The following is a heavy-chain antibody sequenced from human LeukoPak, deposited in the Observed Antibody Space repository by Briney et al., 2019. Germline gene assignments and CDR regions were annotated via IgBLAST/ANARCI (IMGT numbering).Heavy chain of an antibody. CDR1: GFTFSSYW. V-gene: IGHV3-74*01. CDR2: INSDGSST. D-gene: IGHD2-21*01. J-gene: IGHJ4*02. CDR3: ARDWSYSLYY. Sequence: GGSLRLSCAASGFTFSSYWMHWVRQAPGKGPVWVSRINSDGSSTSYADSVKGRFTISRDNAKNTLYLQMNSLRAEDTAVYYCARDWSYSLYYWGQGTLVTVSS.